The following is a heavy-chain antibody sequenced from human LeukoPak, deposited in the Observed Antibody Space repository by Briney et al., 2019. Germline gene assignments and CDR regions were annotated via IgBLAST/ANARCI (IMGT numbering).Heavy chain of an antibody. CDR1: GLTFTSYA. V-gene: IGHV3-23*01. Sequence: GGSLRLSCAASGLTFTSYAMTWVRQAPGKGLEWVSVISGDGGSTNYADSVEGRFTISRDKSKNTVNLQMNSLRVEDTAIYYCAKGRYYYYFDDWGQGTLVTVSS. CDR2: ISGDGGST. D-gene: IGHD1-26*01. J-gene: IGHJ4*02. CDR3: AKGRYYYYFDD.